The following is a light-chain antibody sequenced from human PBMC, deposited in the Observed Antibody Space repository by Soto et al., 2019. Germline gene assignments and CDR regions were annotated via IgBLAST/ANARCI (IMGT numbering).Light chain of an antibody. J-gene: IGKJ5*01. V-gene: IGKV1-39*01. CDR3: QQTSSTPVT. Sequence: DIQMTQSPSSLSASVGNRVTITCRASQSISTYLNWYQQKPGKAPKLLIYAASSLQSGVPSRFSGSGSGTLFTLTTSSLQPEDFATYYCQQTSSTPVTFGQGTRLEI. CDR2: AAS. CDR1: QSISTY.